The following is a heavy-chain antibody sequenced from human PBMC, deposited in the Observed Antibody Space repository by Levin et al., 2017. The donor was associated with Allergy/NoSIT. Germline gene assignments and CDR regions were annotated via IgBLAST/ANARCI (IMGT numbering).Heavy chain of an antibody. J-gene: IGHJ4*02. D-gene: IGHD6-19*01. Sequence: GESLKISCAASGFTFSSYWMHWVRQAPGKGLVWVSRINSDGSSTSYADSVKGRFTISRDNAKNTLYLQMNSLRAEDTAVYYCAREGMSSGGYYFDYWGQGTLVTVSS. CDR1: GFTFSSYW. V-gene: IGHV3-74*01. CDR2: INSDGSST. CDR3: AREGMSSGGYYFDY.